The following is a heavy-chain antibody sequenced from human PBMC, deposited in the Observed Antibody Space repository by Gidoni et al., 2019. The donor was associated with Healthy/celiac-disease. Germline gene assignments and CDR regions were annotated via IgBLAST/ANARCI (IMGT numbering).Heavy chain of an antibody. V-gene: IGHV3-23*01. CDR2: ISGSGGST. D-gene: IGHD6-19*01. CDR3: AKEEAVAGDFY. Sequence: VQLLESGGGWVQPGGSLRLSFAASGFTFSSYAMSWVRQAPGKGLEWVSAISGSGGSTYYADSVKGRFTISRDNSKNTLYLQMNSLRAEDTAGYYGAKEEAVAGDFYWGQGTLVTVSS. J-gene: IGHJ4*02. CDR1: GFTFSSYA.